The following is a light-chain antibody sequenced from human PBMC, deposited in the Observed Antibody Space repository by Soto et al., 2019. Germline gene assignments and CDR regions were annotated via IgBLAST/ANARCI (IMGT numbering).Light chain of an antibody. CDR2: EVS. CDR1: SSDVGGYKY. CDR3: ASYTSSSTSVI. V-gene: IGLV2-14*01. J-gene: IGLJ2*01. Sequence: QSVLTPPASVYGSPGQSINISCTGNSSDVGGYKYVSWYQQHPDKAPKLIIFEVSNRPSGISSRFSGSKSGNTASLTISGLQAEDEADYYCASYTSSSTSVIFGRGTKLTVL.